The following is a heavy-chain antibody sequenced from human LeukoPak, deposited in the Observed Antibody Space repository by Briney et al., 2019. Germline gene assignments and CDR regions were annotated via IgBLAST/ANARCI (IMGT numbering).Heavy chain of an antibody. D-gene: IGHD6-19*01. J-gene: IGHJ4*02. CDR2: ISYDGSNK. Sequence: GGSLRLSCAASGFIFSSYGMHWVRQAPGKGLEWVAVISYDGSNKYYADSVKGRFTISRDNSKNTLYLQMNSLRAEDTAVYYCAKDKASGFWFDYWGQGTLVTVSS. V-gene: IGHV3-30*18. CDR1: GFIFSSYG. CDR3: AKDKASGFWFDY.